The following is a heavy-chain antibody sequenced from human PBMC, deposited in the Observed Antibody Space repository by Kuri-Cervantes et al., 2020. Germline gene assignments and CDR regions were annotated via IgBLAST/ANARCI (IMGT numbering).Heavy chain of an antibody. CDR1: GFIFSDHD. V-gene: IGHV3-72*01. CDR2: GRKKSDRYTT. Sequence: GGSLRLSCEVSGFIFSDHDMDWVRQAPGKGLEWVGRGRKKSDRYTTENAASVKGRFAISRDDSKKSLYLQMNSLRAEDTAVYYCAKYCRYSSSWYAAHNYWYFDLWGRGTLVTVSS. CDR3: AKYCRYSSSWYAAHNYWYFDL. J-gene: IGHJ2*01. D-gene: IGHD6-13*01.